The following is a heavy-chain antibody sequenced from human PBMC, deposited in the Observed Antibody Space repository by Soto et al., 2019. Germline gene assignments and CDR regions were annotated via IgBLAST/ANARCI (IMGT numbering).Heavy chain of an antibody. V-gene: IGHV1-18*01. CDR1: GYTFTNYG. Sequence: QVPLVQSGAEVKEPGASVKVSCKASGYTFTNYGISWVRQAPGQGLEWMGWIHPMNGNTKDARKFQGRVTMTTDTSTSTAYMELRSLRSDDTAVYYCAKEYCDSSRCYLPDYWGQGALVTVSS. D-gene: IGHD2-2*01. CDR2: IHPMNGNT. J-gene: IGHJ4*02. CDR3: AKEYCDSSRCYLPDY.